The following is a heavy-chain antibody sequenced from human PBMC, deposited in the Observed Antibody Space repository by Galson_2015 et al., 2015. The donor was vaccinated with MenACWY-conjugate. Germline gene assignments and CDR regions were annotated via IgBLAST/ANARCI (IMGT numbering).Heavy chain of an antibody. V-gene: IGHV5-51*01. CDR3: TRRLIANFRDAFDF. Sequence: QSGAEVTKPGESLTISCQGSGYIFSTYWIAWVRQMPGKGPEWMGMIYPGDTSIRTNPSFEGQVTMSVAKSISTAYLRWSSLKASDTAMYYCTRRLIANFRDAFDFWGQGNPGHRLL. D-gene: IGHD2-21*01. CDR1: GYIFSTYW. CDR2: IYPGDTSI. J-gene: IGHJ4*01.